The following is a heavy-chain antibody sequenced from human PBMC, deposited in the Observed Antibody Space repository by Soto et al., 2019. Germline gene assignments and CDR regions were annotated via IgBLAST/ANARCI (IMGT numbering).Heavy chain of an antibody. V-gene: IGHV3-33*01. Sequence: GGSLRLSCEASGFPFSSFGIHWVRQAPGKGLEWLAIIWNDGSNEYYADSVKGRFTISRDNSKNTVYLQVSNLRAEDTAVYFCDRDQTYSGGYSDFWGQRPLITVS. CDR1: GFPFSSFG. CDR2: IWNDGSNE. D-gene: IGHD2-15*01. J-gene: IGHJ4*02. CDR3: DRDQTYSGGYSDF.